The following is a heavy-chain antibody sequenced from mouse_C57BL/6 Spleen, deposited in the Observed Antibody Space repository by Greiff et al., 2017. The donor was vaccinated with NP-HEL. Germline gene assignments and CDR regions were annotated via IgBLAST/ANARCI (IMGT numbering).Heavy chain of an antibody. CDR2: IHPSDSDT. V-gene: IGHV1-74*01. Sequence: QVQLQQSGAELVKPGASVKVSCKASGYTFTSYWMHWVKQRPGQGLEWIGRIHPSDSDTNYNQKFKGKATLTVDKSSSTAYMQLRSLTSEDSAVYYGAIPDLYDYDVGAWFAYWGQGTLVTVSA. J-gene: IGHJ3*01. CDR3: AIPDLYDYDVGAWFAY. D-gene: IGHD2-4*01. CDR1: GYTFTSYW.